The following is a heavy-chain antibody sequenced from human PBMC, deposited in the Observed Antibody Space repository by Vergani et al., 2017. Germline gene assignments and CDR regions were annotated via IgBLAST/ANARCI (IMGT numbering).Heavy chain of an antibody. Sequence: QITLKESGPTLVKPTQTLTLTCTFSGFSLSTSGVGVSWIRQPPGKALEWLAHIFSNDEKSYSTSLKSRLTISKDTSKSQVVLTMTNMDPVDTATYYCARISGYDFWSGYEYYFDYWGQGTLVTVSS. CDR2: IFSNDEK. D-gene: IGHD3-3*01. CDR3: ARISGYDFWSGYEYYFDY. V-gene: IGHV2-26*01. CDR1: GFSLSTSGVG. J-gene: IGHJ4*02.